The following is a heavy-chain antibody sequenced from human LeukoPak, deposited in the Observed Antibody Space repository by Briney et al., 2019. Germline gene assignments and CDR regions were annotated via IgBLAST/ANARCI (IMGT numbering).Heavy chain of an antibody. CDR3: AKGPEVDTAMVRHPGHAFAI. CDR2: IRYDGSNK. D-gene: IGHD5-18*01. Sequence: PGGSLRLSCAASGFTFSSYGMHWVRQAPGKGLEWVAFIRYDGSNKYYADSVKGRFTISRDNSKNTLYLQMNSLRAEDTAVYYCAKGPEVDTAMVRHPGHAFAIWGQGTMVTVSS. CDR1: GFTFSSYG. J-gene: IGHJ3*02. V-gene: IGHV3-30*02.